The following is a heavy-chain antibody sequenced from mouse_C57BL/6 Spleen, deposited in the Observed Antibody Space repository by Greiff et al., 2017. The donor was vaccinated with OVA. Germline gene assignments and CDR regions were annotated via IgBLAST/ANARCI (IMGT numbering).Heavy chain of an antibody. J-gene: IGHJ2*01. D-gene: IGHD2-1*01. Sequence: EVQLQQSGPELVKPGASVKISCKASGYTFTDYYMNWVKQSHGKSLEWIGDINPNNGGTSYNQKFKGKATLTVDKSSSPSYMELRSLTSEDSAVYYCARDGYYGNYGGYFDYWGQGTTLTVSS. CDR1: GYTFTDYY. CDR2: INPNNGGT. V-gene: IGHV1-26*01. CDR3: ARDGYYGNYGGYFDY.